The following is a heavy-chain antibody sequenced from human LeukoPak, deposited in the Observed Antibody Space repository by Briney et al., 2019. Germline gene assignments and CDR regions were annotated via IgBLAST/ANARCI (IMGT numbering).Heavy chain of an antibody. J-gene: IGHJ4*02. CDR3: AKGSSSSRPYYFDY. CDR1: GFSFSRYA. D-gene: IGHD6-6*01. Sequence: GGSLRLSCAASGFSFSRYAMSWVRQAPGKGLEWVSAITDSGGDTYHADSAKGRFTISRDNSKNTLFLQMNSLRVEDTAVYYCAKGSSSSRPYYFDYWGQGTLVTVSS. CDR2: ITDSGGDT. V-gene: IGHV3-23*01.